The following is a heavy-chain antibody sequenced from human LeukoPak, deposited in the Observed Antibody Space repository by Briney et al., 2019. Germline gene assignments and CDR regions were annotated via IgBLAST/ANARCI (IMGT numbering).Heavy chain of an antibody. J-gene: IGHJ4*02. Sequence: PGGSLRLSCAASGFTFSSYWMSWVCQAPGKGLEWVANIKQDGSEKYYVDSVKGRFTISRDNAKNSLYLQMNSLRAEDTAVYYCARDPIFNSCYFDYWGQGTLVTVSS. CDR3: ARDPIFNSCYFDY. D-gene: IGHD3-3*02. CDR1: GFTFSSYW. CDR2: IKQDGSEK. V-gene: IGHV3-7*01.